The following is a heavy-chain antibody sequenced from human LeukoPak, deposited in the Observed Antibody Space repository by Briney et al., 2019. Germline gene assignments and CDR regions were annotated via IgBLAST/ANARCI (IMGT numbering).Heavy chain of an antibody. CDR3: ARDRAWNYFDY. J-gene: IGHJ4*02. CDR1: GFTFSRHG. CDR2: ISNDGSRK. Sequence: GGSLRLSCAPSGFTFSRHGMHWVRQAPGKGLEWVAIISNDGSRKYYAHSVEGRCTISRDNSKNTLYLQMDSLRAEDTAVYYCARDRAWNYFDYWGQGTLVTVPS. V-gene: IGHV3-30*03. D-gene: IGHD3-3*01.